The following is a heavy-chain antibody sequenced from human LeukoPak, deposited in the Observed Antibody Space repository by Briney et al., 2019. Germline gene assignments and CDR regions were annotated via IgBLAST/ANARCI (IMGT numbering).Heavy chain of an antibody. J-gene: IGHJ4*02. V-gene: IGHV1-58*02. Sequence: SVKVSCKASGFTFTCSAMQWVRQARGQRLEWIGWIVVGSGNTNYAQKFQERVTITRDMSTSTAYMGLSSLRSEDTAVYYCAADLHDWWAAGYWGQGTLVTVSS. CDR2: IVVGSGNT. CDR3: AADLHDWWAAGY. CDR1: GFTFTCSA. D-gene: IGHD6-13*01.